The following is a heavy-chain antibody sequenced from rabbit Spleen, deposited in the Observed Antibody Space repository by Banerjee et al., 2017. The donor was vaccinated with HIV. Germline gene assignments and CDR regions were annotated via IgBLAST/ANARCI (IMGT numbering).Heavy chain of an antibody. CDR1: GFDFSSYY. D-gene: IGHD4-1*01. CDR3: ARAIVPWLGLTRLDL. V-gene: IGHV1S7*01. J-gene: IGHJ3*01. Sequence: RLVESGGGLVKPEGSLKLSCKVSGFDFSSYYMTWVRQAPGKGLEWTGYIDPVFGITYYASWVNGRFTISSDNAQSTVDLKMTSLTAADTATYFCARAIVPWLGLTRLDLWGQGTLVTV. CDR2: IDPVFGIT.